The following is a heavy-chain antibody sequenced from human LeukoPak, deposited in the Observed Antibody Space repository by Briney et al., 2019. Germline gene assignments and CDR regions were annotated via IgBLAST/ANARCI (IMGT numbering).Heavy chain of an antibody. D-gene: IGHD5-24*01. CDR1: GYTFTGFY. V-gene: IGHV1-2*02. CDR2: IDPNSGGT. CDR3: ARVRRDGYNSAFDI. Sequence: ASMKVSCKASGYTFTGFYMHWVRQAPGQGLEWMGWIDPNSGGTNYAQKFQGRVTMTRDTSISTAYMELSRLRSDDTAVYYCARVRRDGYNSAFDIWGQGTMVTVSS. J-gene: IGHJ3*02.